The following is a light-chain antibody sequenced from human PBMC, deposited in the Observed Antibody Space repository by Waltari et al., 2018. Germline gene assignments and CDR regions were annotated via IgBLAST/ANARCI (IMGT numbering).Light chain of an antibody. CDR3: QQYYTIPWT. CDR2: EAS. Sequence: EIVLTQSPATLSLSPGERATLSCRASQSVSTYLAWYQQKPGQAPRLLIYEASTRATGIPARFSGSGSGTDFTLTINSLEPEDFGVYYCQQYYTIPWTFGQGTKVEIK. CDR1: QSVSTY. V-gene: IGKV3-11*01. J-gene: IGKJ1*01.